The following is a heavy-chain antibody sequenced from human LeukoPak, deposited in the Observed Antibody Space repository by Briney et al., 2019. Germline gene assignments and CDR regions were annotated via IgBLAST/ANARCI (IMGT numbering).Heavy chain of an antibody. V-gene: IGHV4-38-2*02. CDR1: GYSISSGYY. J-gene: IGHJ6*02. Sequence: PSETLSLTCTVSGYSISSGYYWGWIRQPPGKGLEWIGSIYHSGSTYYNPSLKSRVTISVDTSKNQFSLKLSSVTAADTAVYYCARVWFGDFTYGMDVWGQGTTVTVSS. CDR2: IYHSGST. D-gene: IGHD3-10*01. CDR3: ARVWFGDFTYGMDV.